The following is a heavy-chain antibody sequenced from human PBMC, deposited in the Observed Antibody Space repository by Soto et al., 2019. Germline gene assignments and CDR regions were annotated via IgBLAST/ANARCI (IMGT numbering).Heavy chain of an antibody. V-gene: IGHV1-69*13. CDR1: GGTFSSYA. CDR2: IIPIFGTA. CDR3: AMVEWEPNRAFDY. J-gene: IGHJ4*02. Sequence: ASVKVSCKASGGTFSSYAISWVRQAPGQGLEWMGGIIPIFGTANYAQKFQGRVTITADESTSTAYMELSSLRSEDTAVYYCAMVEWEPNRAFDYWGQGTLVTVSS. D-gene: IGHD1-26*01.